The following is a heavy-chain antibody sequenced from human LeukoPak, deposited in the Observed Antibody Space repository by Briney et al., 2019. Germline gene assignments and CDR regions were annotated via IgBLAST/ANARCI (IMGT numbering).Heavy chain of an antibody. Sequence: SETLSLTCAVYGGSFSGYYWSWIRQPPGKGLEWIGEINHSGSTNYNPSLKSRVTISVDTSKNQFSLKLSSVTAADTAAYYCARASYQLLYDYYYGMDVWGQGTTVTVSS. CDR3: ARASYQLLYDYYYGMDV. D-gene: IGHD2-2*02. CDR2: INHSGST. J-gene: IGHJ6*02. CDR1: GGSFSGYY. V-gene: IGHV4-34*01.